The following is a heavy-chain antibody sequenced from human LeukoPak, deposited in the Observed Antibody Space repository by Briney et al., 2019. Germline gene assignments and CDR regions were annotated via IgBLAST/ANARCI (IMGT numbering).Heavy chain of an antibody. D-gene: IGHD2-2*01. CDR2: ISAYNGNT. J-gene: IGHJ5*02. Sequence: ASVKVSCKASGYTFTSYGISWVRQAPGQGLEWMGWISAYNGNTNYAQKLQGRVTMTTDTSTSTAYMELRSLRSDDTAVYYCARDLFPIVVVPAASPNWFDPWGQGTLVTVSP. CDR1: GYTFTSYG. V-gene: IGHV1-18*01. CDR3: ARDLFPIVVVPAASPNWFDP.